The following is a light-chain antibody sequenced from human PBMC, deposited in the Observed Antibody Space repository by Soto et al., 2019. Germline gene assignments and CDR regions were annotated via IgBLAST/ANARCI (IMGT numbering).Light chain of an antibody. Sequence: EIVLTQSPGTLSLSPGERATLSCRASQSVNPYYLAWYQQKPGQAPRLLIYSASSRATGIPDRFSGSGSGTDFTLTISRLEAEDCDLYYCQHYGSSPWTFGQGTKAEIK. CDR1: QSVNPYY. CDR3: QHYGSSPWT. V-gene: IGKV3-20*01. CDR2: SAS. J-gene: IGKJ1*01.